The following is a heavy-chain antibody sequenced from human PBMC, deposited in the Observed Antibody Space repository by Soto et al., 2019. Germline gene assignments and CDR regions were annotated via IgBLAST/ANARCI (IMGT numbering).Heavy chain of an antibody. CDR2: IWYDGSNK. CDR1: GFTFSSYG. V-gene: IGHV3-33*01. J-gene: IGHJ4*02. D-gene: IGHD2-2*01. CDR3: ARFSAAKGFDY. Sequence: QVQLVESGGGVVQPGRSLRLSCAASGFTFSSYGMHWVRQAPGKGLEWVVVIWYDGSNKYYADSVKGRFTISRDNSKNTLYLQMNSLRAEDTAVYYCARFSAAKGFDYWGQGTLVTVSS.